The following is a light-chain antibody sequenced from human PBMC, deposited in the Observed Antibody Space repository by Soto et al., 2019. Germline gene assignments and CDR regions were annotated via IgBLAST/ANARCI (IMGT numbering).Light chain of an antibody. Sequence: DTQMTQSPSSLSASIGDRVTITCRANQSSSNFLNWYQQKPGKAPKHLIYAASSLQTGVPSRFSGSGSVTDFILTISSLQPEDFATCYCQRSFSSTYTFGQGTKLEIK. CDR1: QSSSNF. J-gene: IGKJ2*01. CDR3: QRSFSSTYT. CDR2: AAS. V-gene: IGKV1-39*01.